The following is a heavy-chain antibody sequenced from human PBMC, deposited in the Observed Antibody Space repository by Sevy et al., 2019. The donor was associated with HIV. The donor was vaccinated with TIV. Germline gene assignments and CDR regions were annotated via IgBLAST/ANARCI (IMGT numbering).Heavy chain of an antibody. V-gene: IGHV4-59*13. CDR3: ARGPLGDGYTWFDP. D-gene: IGHD5-12*01. J-gene: IGHJ5*02. Sequence: SESLSLTCTVSGGSISNYYWSWIRQPPGKGLEWIGYIYYSGSTNYNPSLKSRVTISVDTSKNQFSLKLNSVTAADTAVYYCARGPLGDGYTWFDPWGQGTLVTVSS. CDR2: IYYSGST. CDR1: GGSISNYY.